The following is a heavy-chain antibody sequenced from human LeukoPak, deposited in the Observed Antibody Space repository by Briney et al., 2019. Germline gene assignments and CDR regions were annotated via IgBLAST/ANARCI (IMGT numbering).Heavy chain of an antibody. Sequence: PSETLSLTCAVYGGSFSGYYWSWIRQPPGKGLEWIGEINHSGSTNYNPSLKSRVTISVDTSKNLFSLKLSSVTAADTAVYYCARGSDFWSRHLDYWGQGTLVTVSS. CDR3: ARGSDFWSRHLDY. J-gene: IGHJ4*02. V-gene: IGHV4-34*01. CDR1: GGSFSGYY. D-gene: IGHD3-3*01. CDR2: INHSGST.